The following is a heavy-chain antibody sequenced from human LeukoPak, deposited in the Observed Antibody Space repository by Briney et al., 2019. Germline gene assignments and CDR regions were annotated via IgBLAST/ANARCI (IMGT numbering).Heavy chain of an antibody. CDR3: ARAQLIQLWTRGSYYFDY. CDR1: GGTFSSYA. J-gene: IGHJ4*02. Sequence: SVKVSCKASGGTFSSYAISWVRQAPGQGLEWMGGIIPLFGTPDYAQKFQDRLTITADKSTSTAYMELSSLRSDDTAVYYCARAQLIQLWTRGSYYFDYWGQGTLVTVSS. V-gene: IGHV1-69*06. D-gene: IGHD5-18*01. CDR2: IIPLFGTP.